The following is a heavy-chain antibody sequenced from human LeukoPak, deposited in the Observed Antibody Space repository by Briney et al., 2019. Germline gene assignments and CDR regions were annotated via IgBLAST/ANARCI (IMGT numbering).Heavy chain of an antibody. Sequence: QPGRSLSLSCAASGFTFSSYAMPWVRTAPGKGLEGVAVISYDGSNKYYADSVKGRFTISRDNSKNTLYLQMNSLRAEDTAVYYCASGHYYGSGSYPDYWGQGTLVTVSS. CDR3: ASGHYYGSGSYPDY. V-gene: IGHV3-30*04. CDR1: GFTFSSYA. J-gene: IGHJ4*02. CDR2: ISYDGSNK. D-gene: IGHD3-10*01.